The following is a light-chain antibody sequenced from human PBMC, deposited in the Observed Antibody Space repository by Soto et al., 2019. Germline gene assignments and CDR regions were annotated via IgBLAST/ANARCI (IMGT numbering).Light chain of an antibody. CDR3: QQRSNWPPT. CDR2: GAS. Sequence: EIVLTQSPGTLSLSPGEVATLSRRASQSVSSSYLAWYQQKPGQAPRLLIYGASSRATGIPDRFSGSGSGTDFTLTISSLEPEDFAVYYCQQRSNWPPTFGQGTRLEIK. J-gene: IGKJ5*01. CDR1: QSVSSSY. V-gene: IGKV3D-20*02.